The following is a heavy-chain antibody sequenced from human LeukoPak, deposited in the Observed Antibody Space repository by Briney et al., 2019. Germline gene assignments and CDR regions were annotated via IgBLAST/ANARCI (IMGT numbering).Heavy chain of an antibody. CDR3: AKEYSSSATDLVDY. J-gene: IGHJ4*02. CDR1: GFTFSSYG. Sequence: GGSLRLSCAASGFTFSSYGMHWVRQVPGKGLEWVAVISYDGSNKYYADSVKGRFTISRDNSKNTLYLQMNSLRAEDTAVYYCAKEYSSSATDLVDYWGQGTLVTVSS. V-gene: IGHV3-30*18. CDR2: ISYDGSNK. D-gene: IGHD6-6*01.